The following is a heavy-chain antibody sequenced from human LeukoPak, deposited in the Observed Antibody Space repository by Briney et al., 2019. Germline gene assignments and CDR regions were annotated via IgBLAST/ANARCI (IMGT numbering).Heavy chain of an antibody. CDR1: GLTFNTFA. CDR3: ARKSSGWYGEIDY. Sequence: PGGSLRLSCAASGLTFNTFAMAWVRQAPGKGLEWVSAIGGRDGSTYYADSVKGRFTISRDNSKNTLYLQMNSLRAEDTAVYYCARKSSGWYGEIDYWGQGTLVTVSS. V-gene: IGHV3-23*01. J-gene: IGHJ4*02. CDR2: IGGRDGST. D-gene: IGHD6-19*01.